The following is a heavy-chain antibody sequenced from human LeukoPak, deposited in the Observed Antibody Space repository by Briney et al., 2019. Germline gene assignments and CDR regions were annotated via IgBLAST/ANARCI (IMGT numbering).Heavy chain of an antibody. D-gene: IGHD1-1*01. Sequence: ASVKVSCKASGYTFTSYYMHWVRQAPGRGLEWMGIINPSGGSTSYAQKFQGRVTMTRDMSTSTVYMELSSLRSEDTAVYYCARAPPSRQLEDYYYYYYMDVWGKGTTVTVSS. V-gene: IGHV1-46*01. CDR2: INPSGGST. CDR1: GYTFTSYY. CDR3: ARAPPSRQLEDYYYYYYMDV. J-gene: IGHJ6*03.